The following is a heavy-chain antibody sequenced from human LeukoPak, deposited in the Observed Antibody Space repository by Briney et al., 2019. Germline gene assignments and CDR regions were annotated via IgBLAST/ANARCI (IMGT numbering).Heavy chain of an antibody. J-gene: IGHJ4*02. D-gene: IGHD2-2*01. CDR1: GGSISSYY. Sequence: PSETLSLTCTVSGGSISSYYRSWIRQPAGKGLEWIGRIYTSGSTNYNPSLKSRVTMSVDTSKNQFSLKLSSVTAADTAVYYCARTIVVVPAANDYFDYWGQGTLVTVSS. CDR3: ARTIVVVPAANDYFDY. CDR2: IYTSGST. V-gene: IGHV4-4*07.